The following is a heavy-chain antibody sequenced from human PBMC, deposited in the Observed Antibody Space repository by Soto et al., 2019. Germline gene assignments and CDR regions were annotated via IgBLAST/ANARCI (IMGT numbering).Heavy chain of an antibody. D-gene: IGHD6-19*01. CDR1: GFTFSSYN. CDR2: ISYDGSNK. V-gene: IGHV3-30*18. Sequence: GGSLRLSCAASGFTFSSYNMNWVRQAPGKGLEWVAVISYDGSNKYYADSVKGRFTISRDNSKNTLYLQMNSLRAEDTAVYYCAKDRIAVAGPDYWGQGTLVTVSS. J-gene: IGHJ4*02. CDR3: AKDRIAVAGPDY.